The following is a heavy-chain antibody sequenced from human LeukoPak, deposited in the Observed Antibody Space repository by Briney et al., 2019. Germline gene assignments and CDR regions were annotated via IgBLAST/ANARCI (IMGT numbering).Heavy chain of an antibody. CDR2: IAYDGSRA. CDR1: GFTFGSYG. J-gene: IGHJ4*02. Sequence: GRSLRLSCAGSGFTFGSYGMHWFRQTPGKGLEWVAVIAYDGSRAFYADSVKGRFTISRDNSKNTMSVQMDDLRAEDTAVCYCTRYNNDHFDYWGQGTLVTVSS. CDR3: TRYNNDHFDY. D-gene: IGHD1-14*01. V-gene: IGHV3-33*01.